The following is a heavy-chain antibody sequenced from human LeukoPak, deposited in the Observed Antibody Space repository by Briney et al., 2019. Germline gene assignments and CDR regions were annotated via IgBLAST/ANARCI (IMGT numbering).Heavy chain of an antibody. V-gene: IGHV3-23*01. Sequence: GGSLRLSCAASGFTFSSYAMSWVRQAPGKGLEWVSVISGSGVGTHYADSAKGRFTISRDNSKNTLYLQINSLRADDTAVYYCAKVSEDFAVVVVRALDYWGQGTLVTVSS. CDR2: ISGSGVGT. CDR3: AKVSEDFAVVVVRALDY. J-gene: IGHJ4*02. D-gene: IGHD2-15*01. CDR1: GFTFSSYA.